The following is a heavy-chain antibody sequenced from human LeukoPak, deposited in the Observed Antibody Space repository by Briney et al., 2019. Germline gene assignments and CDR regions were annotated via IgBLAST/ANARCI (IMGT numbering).Heavy chain of an antibody. Sequence: PGGSLRLSCAASGFTFSTYSMNWVRQAPGKGLEWVSSIISSSSYIYYADSVKGRFTISRRNAKNSLYLQMTSLRAEDTAVYYCARDPQYCSGGSCYSFDYWGQGTLVTVSS. CDR2: IISSSSYI. J-gene: IGHJ4*02. CDR3: ARDPQYCSGGSCYSFDY. D-gene: IGHD2-15*01. CDR1: GFTFSTYS. V-gene: IGHV3-21*01.